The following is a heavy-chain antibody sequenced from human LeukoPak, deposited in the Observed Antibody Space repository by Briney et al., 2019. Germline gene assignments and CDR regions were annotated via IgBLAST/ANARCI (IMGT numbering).Heavy chain of an antibody. CDR2: IYYSGST. CDR3: ASAWNWNPLYY. CDR1: WGPLSRLY. Sequence: SGTPPLPRPVSWGPLSRLYWGLVRAAPGEGPEWIGYIYYSGSTNYNPSLKSRVTISVDTSKNQFSLKLSSVTAADTAVYYCASAWNWNPLYYWGQGTLVTVSS. V-gene: IGHV4-59*01. J-gene: IGHJ4*02. D-gene: IGHD1-1*01.